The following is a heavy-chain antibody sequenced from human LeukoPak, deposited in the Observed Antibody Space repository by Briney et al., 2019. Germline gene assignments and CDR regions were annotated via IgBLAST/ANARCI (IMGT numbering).Heavy chain of an antibody. CDR3: ARSPSAVFFDI. V-gene: IGHV3-48*04. Sequence: PGGSLRLSCAASGFTFSDYSMNWVRQAPGKGLEWVSYISFSVNTKYYGDSVKGRFTISRDNAKNSLYLHMDSLRAEDTAVYYCARSPSAVFFDIWGQGTMVTVSS. J-gene: IGHJ3*02. CDR1: GFTFSDYS. CDR2: ISFSVNTK.